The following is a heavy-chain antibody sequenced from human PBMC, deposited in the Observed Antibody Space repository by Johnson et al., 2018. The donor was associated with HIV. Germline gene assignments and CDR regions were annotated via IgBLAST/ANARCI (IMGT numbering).Heavy chain of an antibody. CDR3: AKDFGSSSWHAFDI. V-gene: IGHV3-30*04. Sequence: QVQLVESGGGVVQPRRSLRLSCAASGFTFSSYAMHWVRQAPGKGLEWVAVISYDGSNKYYADSVKGRFTISRDNSKNTLYLQMNNLRAEDTSVYYCAKDFGSSSWHAFDIWGQGTMVTVSS. D-gene: IGHD6-13*01. CDR2: ISYDGSNK. J-gene: IGHJ3*02. CDR1: GFTFSSYA.